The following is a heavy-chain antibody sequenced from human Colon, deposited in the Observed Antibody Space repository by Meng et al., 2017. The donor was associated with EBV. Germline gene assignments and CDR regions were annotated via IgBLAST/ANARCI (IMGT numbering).Heavy chain of an antibody. J-gene: IGHJ4*02. D-gene: IGHD6-19*01. CDR1: GGSVSSGGYE. V-gene: IGHV4-31*03. Sequence: VQLQEAGPGLVKPSQTLSLTCTGSGGSVSSGGYEWTWIRQPPGKGLEWFGHIYYSGSTFYNPSLKRRVIISIDTSKNQFSLNLRSVTAADTAVYYCARVSSGWDYFDYWGQGTLVTVSS. CDR3: ARVSSGWDYFDY. CDR2: IYYSGST.